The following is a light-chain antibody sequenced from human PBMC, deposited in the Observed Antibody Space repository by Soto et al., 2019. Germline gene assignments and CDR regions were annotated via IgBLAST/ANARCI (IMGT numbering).Light chain of an antibody. Sequence: EIVLTQSPGTLSLSPGERATLSCRASQSVSSSYLAWYQQKPGQAPGLLIYGASSRATGIPDRFSGSGSGTDFAVTISRPEPLDFAVYYCQRYACSPWYTFGEGTKLEIK. CDR3: QRYACSPWYT. CDR2: GAS. V-gene: IGKV3-20*01. CDR1: QSVSSSY. J-gene: IGKJ2*01.